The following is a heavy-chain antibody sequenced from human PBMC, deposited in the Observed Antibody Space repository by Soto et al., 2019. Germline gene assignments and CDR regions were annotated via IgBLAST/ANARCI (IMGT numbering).Heavy chain of an antibody. D-gene: IGHD3-22*01. V-gene: IGHV3-33*06. CDR3: AKAPWYYDSSGYYYVEDY. CDR1: AFTFSTYG. CDR2: IWYDGSKK. J-gene: IGHJ4*02. Sequence: GGSLRLSCAASAFTFSTYGMHWVRQAPGKGLEWVAVIWYDGSKKYYVDSVKGRFTISRDNSKNTLYLQMNSLRAEDTAVYYCAKAPWYYDSSGYYYVEDYWGQGTLVTVSS.